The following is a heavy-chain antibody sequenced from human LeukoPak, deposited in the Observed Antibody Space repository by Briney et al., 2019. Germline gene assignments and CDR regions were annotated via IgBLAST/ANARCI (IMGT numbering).Heavy chain of an antibody. CDR1: GGSFSGYY. J-gene: IGHJ4*02. Sequence: SETLSLTCAVYGGSFSGYYWSWIRQPPGKGPEWIGEINHSGSTNYNPSLKSRVTISVDTSKNQFSLKLSSVTAADTAVYYCARGVDCSSTSCSFDYWGQGTLVTVSS. CDR3: ARGVDCSSTSCSFDY. V-gene: IGHV4-34*01. D-gene: IGHD2-2*01. CDR2: INHSGST.